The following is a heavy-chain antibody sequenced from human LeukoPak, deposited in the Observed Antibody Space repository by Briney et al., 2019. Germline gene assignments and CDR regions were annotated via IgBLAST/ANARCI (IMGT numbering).Heavy chain of an antibody. CDR3: ARDLGLYDYGGNIDY. Sequence: PGGSLRLSCAASGFTFSSYSMHWIRQAPGKGLEWVSYISGSSRTMYYADSVKGRVTISRDNAKNSLYLQMNSLRAEDTAVYYFARDLGLYDYGGNIDYWGQGTLVTVSS. CDR2: ISGSSRTM. D-gene: IGHD4-23*01. CDR1: GFTFSSYS. V-gene: IGHV3-48*04. J-gene: IGHJ4*02.